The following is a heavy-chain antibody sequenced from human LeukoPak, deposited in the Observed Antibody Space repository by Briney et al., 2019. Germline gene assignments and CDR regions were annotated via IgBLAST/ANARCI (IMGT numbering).Heavy chain of an antibody. Sequence: GGSLRLSCAASGFTFSSYGMHWVRQAPGKGLEWVAVIWFDGSNKYYADSVKGRFTISRDNSKNTLYLQMNSLRAEDTAVYYCARRGCSSTSCYRNHYYYYYMDVWGKGTTVTVSS. J-gene: IGHJ6*03. D-gene: IGHD2-2*01. V-gene: IGHV3-33*01. CDR3: ARRGCSSTSCYRNHYYYYYMDV. CDR1: GFTFSSYG. CDR2: IWFDGSNK.